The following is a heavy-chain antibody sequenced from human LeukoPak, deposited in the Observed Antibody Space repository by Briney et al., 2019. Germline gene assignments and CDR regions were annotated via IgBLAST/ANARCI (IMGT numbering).Heavy chain of an antibody. CDR1: GYTFTSYD. CDR3: ARGGILTGYYRYYYYYMDV. V-gene: IGHV1-8*01. CDR2: MNPNSGNT. D-gene: IGHD3-9*01. Sequence: ASVKVSCKASGYTFTSYDINWVRQATGQGLEWMGWMNPNSGNTGYAQKFQGRATMTRNTSISTAYMELSSLRSEDTAVYYCARGGILTGYYRYYYYYMDVRGKGTTVTVSS. J-gene: IGHJ6*03.